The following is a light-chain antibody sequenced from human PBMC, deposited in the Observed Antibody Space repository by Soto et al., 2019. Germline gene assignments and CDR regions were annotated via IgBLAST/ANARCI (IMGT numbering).Light chain of an antibody. J-gene: IGKJ1*01. CDR2: GAS. V-gene: IGKV3-11*01. CDR1: QSVDSY. CDR3: QHYNSYSEA. Sequence: EIVLTQSPASLSLSPGERATLSCRASQSVDSYLVWYQQKPGQAPRLLIFGASNRATGIPARFSGSGSGTDFTLTINSLEPDDFATYYCQHYNSYSEAFGQGTKVELK.